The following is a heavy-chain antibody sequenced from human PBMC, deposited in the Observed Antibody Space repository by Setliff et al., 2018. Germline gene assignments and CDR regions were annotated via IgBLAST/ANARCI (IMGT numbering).Heavy chain of an antibody. CDR1: GFAFSTYG. J-gene: IGHJ4*01. CDR3: AKEIQPRRGPVYDSSGLAFDY. D-gene: IGHD3-22*01. CDR2: IRYGGTKK. Sequence: GGSLRLSCAASGFAFSTYGIHWVRHTPGRGLEWVAYIRYGGTKKDYADYVRGRFTISRDDSQNTVSLQMSSLRAEDTAVYYCAKEIQPRRGPVYDSSGLAFDYWGQGTLVTVS. V-gene: IGHV3-30*02.